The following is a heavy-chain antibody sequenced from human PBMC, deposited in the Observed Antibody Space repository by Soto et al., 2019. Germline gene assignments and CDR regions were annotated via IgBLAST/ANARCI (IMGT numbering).Heavy chain of an antibody. Sequence: ASVKVSCKASGYTFTSYGISWVRQAPGQGLEWMGWISAYNGNTNYAQKLQGRVTMTTDTSTSTAYMELRSLRSDDTAVYYCARRGYSGYDYALYYYYYMDVWGKGTTVTAP. CDR2: ISAYNGNT. CDR1: GYTFTSYG. J-gene: IGHJ6*03. D-gene: IGHD5-12*01. V-gene: IGHV1-18*01. CDR3: ARRGYSGYDYALYYYYYMDV.